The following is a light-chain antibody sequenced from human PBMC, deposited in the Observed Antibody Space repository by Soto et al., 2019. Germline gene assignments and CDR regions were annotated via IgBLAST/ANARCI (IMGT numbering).Light chain of an antibody. CDR1: QSVSRN. V-gene: IGKV3-15*01. CDR2: GAS. J-gene: IGKJ1*01. CDR3: QHYNNWPPWT. Sequence: EIVMTQSPATLSVSPGEGATLSCRAIQSVSRNYLAWYQQKPGQAPRLLIYGASIRATGIPARFSGSGSGTEFTLTISTLQSEDFAIYYCQHYNNWPPWTFGQGTKVDI.